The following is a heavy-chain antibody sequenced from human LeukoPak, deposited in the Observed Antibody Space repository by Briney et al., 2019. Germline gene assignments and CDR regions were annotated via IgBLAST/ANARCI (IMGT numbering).Heavy chain of an antibody. Sequence: GESLKISCKGSGYSFTSYWIGWVRQMPGKGLEWMGIIYPGDSDTRYSPSFQGQVTISADKSISTAYLQWSSLKASDTAMYYCARHRTVAGTDHYYGMDVWGQGTTVTVSS. J-gene: IGHJ6*02. CDR2: IYPGDSDT. D-gene: IGHD6-19*01. CDR3: ARHRTVAGTDHYYGMDV. CDR1: GYSFTSYW. V-gene: IGHV5-51*01.